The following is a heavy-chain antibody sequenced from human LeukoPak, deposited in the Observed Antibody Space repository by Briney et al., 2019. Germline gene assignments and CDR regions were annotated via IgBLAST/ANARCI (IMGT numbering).Heavy chain of an antibody. J-gene: IGHJ3*02. Sequence: ASVKVSCKASGYTFTSYGIGWVRQAPGQGLEWMGWISAYNGNTNYAQKLQGRVTMTTDTSTSTAYMELRSLRSDDTAVYYCASPSGSYPNDAFDIWGQGTMVTASS. D-gene: IGHD1-26*01. V-gene: IGHV1-18*01. CDR2: ISAYNGNT. CDR1: GYTFTSYG. CDR3: ASPSGSYPNDAFDI.